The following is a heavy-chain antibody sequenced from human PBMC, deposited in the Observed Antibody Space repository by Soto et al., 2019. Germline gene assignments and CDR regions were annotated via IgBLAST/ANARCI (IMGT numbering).Heavy chain of an antibody. CDR1: GYTFTSYY. CDR2: INPSGGST. V-gene: IGHV1-46*01. CDR3: ARRSRHSDSSDYSPLAS. J-gene: IGHJ4*02. Sequence: QVQLVQSGAEVKKPGASVKVSCKASGYTFTSYYMHWVRQAPGQGLEWMGIINPSGGSTSYAQKFQGGVTLPRYPSTSTAYMQLSRLRSEATAVYYCARRSRHSDSSDYSPLASWGQGTRVTVSS. D-gene: IGHD3-22*01.